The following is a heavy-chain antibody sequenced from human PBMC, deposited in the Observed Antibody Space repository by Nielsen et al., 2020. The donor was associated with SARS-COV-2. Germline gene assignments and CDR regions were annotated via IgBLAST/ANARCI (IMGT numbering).Heavy chain of an antibody. CDR2: IWYDGSNK. D-gene: IGHD3-16*01. Sequence: GESLKISCAASEFTFSSYGMHWVRQAPGKGLEWVAVIWYDGSNKYYADSVKGRFTISRDNSKNTLYLQMNSLRAEDTAVYYCARDRVGGPLYWGQGTLVTVSS. V-gene: IGHV3-33*01. CDR3: ARDRVGGPLY. J-gene: IGHJ4*02. CDR1: EFTFSSYG.